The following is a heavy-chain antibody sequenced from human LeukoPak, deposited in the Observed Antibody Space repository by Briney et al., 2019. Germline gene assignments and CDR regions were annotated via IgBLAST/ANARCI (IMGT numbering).Heavy chain of an antibody. CDR3: TRDHCRGDNCPSFDY. D-gene: IGHD2-15*01. V-gene: IGHV1-18*04. CDR2: IGAYNGDT. CDR1: GYTFTSFG. J-gene: IGHJ4*02. Sequence: ASVKASCKPSGYTFTSFGISWVRQAPGQGLEWMGWIGAYNGDTNYAQKFQGRVTMTTDTSTSTAYMDLRSLRSDDTAVYYCTRDHCRGDNCPSFDYWGQGTLVTVSS.